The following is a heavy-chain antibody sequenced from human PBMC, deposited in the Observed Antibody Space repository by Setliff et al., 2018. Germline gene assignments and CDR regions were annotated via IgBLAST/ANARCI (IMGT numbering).Heavy chain of an antibody. V-gene: IGHV3-7*01. CDR3: FGAGTCSY. J-gene: IGHJ4*02. Sequence: GGSLRLSCAASGFSFSYYYMSWVRQAPGKGLEWLASINPHGSEKYYADSVKGRFTISRDNAKNSLSLQMNNLRTEDTAVYYCFGAGTCSYWGQGTLVTVSS. CDR2: INPHGSEK. CDR1: GFSFSYYY. D-gene: IGHD3-10*01.